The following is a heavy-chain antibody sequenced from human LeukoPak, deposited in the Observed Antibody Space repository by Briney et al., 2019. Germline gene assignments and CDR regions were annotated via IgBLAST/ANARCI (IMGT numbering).Heavy chain of an antibody. J-gene: IGHJ5*02. Sequence: PGGSLRLSCAASGFTFSSYSMNWVRQAPGKGLEWVSSISSSSSYIYYADSVKGRFTISRDNAKNSLYLQMNSLRAEDTAVYYCARARVTTAAWVTWGQGTLVTVSS. CDR2: ISSSSSYI. CDR1: GFTFSSYS. V-gene: IGHV3-21*01. CDR3: ARARVTTAAWVT. D-gene: IGHD6-13*01.